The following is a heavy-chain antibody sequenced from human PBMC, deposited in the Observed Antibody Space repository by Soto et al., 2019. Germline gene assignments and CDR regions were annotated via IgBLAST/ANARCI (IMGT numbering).Heavy chain of an antibody. Sequence: SLRLSCAASGFTFSNAWMSWVRQAPGKGLEWVGRIKSKTDGGTTDYAAPVKGRFTISRDDSKNTLYLQMNSLKTEDTAVYYCTTGGPYSSSWYGIAYYYGMDVWGQGTTVTVS. CDR2: IKSKTDGGTT. V-gene: IGHV3-15*01. D-gene: IGHD6-13*01. CDR1: GFTFSNAW. CDR3: TTGGPYSSSWYGIAYYYGMDV. J-gene: IGHJ6*02.